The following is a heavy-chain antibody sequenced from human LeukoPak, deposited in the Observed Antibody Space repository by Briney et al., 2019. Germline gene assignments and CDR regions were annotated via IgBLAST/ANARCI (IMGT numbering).Heavy chain of an antibody. D-gene: IGHD3-9*01. CDR2: IYYSGST. V-gene: IGHV4-59*01. CDR1: GGSISSYY. Sequence: SETLSLTCTVSGGSISSYYWSWIRKPPGKGLEWIGYIYYSGSTNYNPSLKSRVTISVDTSKNQFSLKLSSVTAADTAVYYCARTEKLRYFDWLYDYWGQGTLVTVSS. CDR3: ARTEKLRYFDWLYDY. J-gene: IGHJ4*02.